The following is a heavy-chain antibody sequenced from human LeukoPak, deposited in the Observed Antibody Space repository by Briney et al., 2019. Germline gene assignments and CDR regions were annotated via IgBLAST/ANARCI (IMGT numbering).Heavy chain of an antibody. J-gene: IGHJ3*02. V-gene: IGHV4-34*01. CDR3: ASPPSVVRSDSAFDI. CDR1: GGSFSGYY. Sequence: SETLSLTCAVYGGSFSGYYWSWIRQPPGKGLEWIGSIYQSGSTYYNPSLKSRVTISVDTSKNQFSLRVNSVTAADTAVYYCASPPSVVRSDSAFDIWGQGTMVTVSS. CDR2: IYQSGST. D-gene: IGHD2-15*01.